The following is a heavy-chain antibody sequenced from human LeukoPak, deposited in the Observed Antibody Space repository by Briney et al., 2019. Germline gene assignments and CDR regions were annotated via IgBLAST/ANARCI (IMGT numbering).Heavy chain of an antibody. Sequence: PSETLSLTCAVYGGSFSGYYWSWIRQPPGKGLEWIGEINHSGSTNYNPSLKSRVTISVDTSKNQFSLELSSVTAADTAVYYCARGRSRTTVTTFDYWGQGTLVTVSS. CDR3: ARGRSRTTVTTFDY. J-gene: IGHJ4*02. D-gene: IGHD4-17*01. CDR2: INHSGST. V-gene: IGHV4-34*01. CDR1: GGSFSGYY.